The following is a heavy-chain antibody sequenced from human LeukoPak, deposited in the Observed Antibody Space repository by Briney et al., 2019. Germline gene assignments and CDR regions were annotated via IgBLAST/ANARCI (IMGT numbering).Heavy chain of an antibody. J-gene: IGHJ5*02. Sequence: GASVKVSCKASGYTFTTYDINWVRQATGQGLEWMGWMNPNSGNTGYAQKFQGRVTTTRNTSISTAYMELSSLRSEDTAVYYCARGRGSGHKENWFDPWGQGTLVTVSS. CDR2: MNPNSGNT. CDR3: ARGRGSGHKENWFDP. V-gene: IGHV1-8*01. CDR1: GYTFTTYD. D-gene: IGHD6-19*01.